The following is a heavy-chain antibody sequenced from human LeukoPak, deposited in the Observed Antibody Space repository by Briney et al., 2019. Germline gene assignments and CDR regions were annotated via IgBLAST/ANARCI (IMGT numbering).Heavy chain of an antibody. J-gene: IGHJ4*02. CDR3: ARQSITAYSLNFNY. D-gene: IGHD6-6*01. CDR1: GFTFSSYS. Sequence: GGSLRLSCAASGFTFSSYSMNWVRQAPGKGLEWVSSISSSSSYIYYADSVKGRFTIFRDNTENSLYLQMNSLRAEDTAIYYCARQSITAYSLNFNYWGQGILVTVSS. CDR2: ISSSSSYI. V-gene: IGHV3-21*06.